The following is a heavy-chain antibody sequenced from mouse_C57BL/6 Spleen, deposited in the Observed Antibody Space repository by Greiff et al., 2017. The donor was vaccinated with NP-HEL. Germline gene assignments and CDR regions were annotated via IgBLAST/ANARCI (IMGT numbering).Heavy chain of an antibody. CDR2: IYPSDSET. Sequence: VQLQQPGAELVRPGSSVKLSCKASGYTFTSYWMDWVKQRPGQGLEWIGNIYPSDSETHYNQKFKDKATLTVDKSSSTAYMQLSSLTSEDSAVYYCARWYGSSYDYWGQGTTLTVSS. V-gene: IGHV1-61*01. CDR1: GYTFTSYW. D-gene: IGHD1-1*01. CDR3: ARWYGSSYDY. J-gene: IGHJ2*01.